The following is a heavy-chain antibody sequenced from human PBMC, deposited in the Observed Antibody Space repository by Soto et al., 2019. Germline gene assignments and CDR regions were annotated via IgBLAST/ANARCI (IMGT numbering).Heavy chain of an antibody. CDR1: GASVSDTEW. CDR3: AQKTLWHWFDP. D-gene: IGHD3-16*01. CDR2: IYGRGFT. V-gene: IGHV4-4*02. J-gene: IGHJ5*02. Sequence: QVHLQESGPRLVKASGTLSLTCAVSGASVSDTEWWSWVRQAPGMGLEWIGEIYGRGFTNYNPSLKSRVTISMDKANNQFSLILNSVTAADTAVYFCAQKTLWHWFDPWGHGILVIVSS.